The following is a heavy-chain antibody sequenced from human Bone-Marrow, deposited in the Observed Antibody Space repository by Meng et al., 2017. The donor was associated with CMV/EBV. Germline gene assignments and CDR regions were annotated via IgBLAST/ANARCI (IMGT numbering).Heavy chain of an antibody. CDR1: GGFFSGYY. Sequence: SETLSLTCAVYGGFFSGYYWTWIRQPPGKGLEWIGYIYYSGSTNYNPSLKSRVTISVDTSKNQFSLKLSSVTAADTAVYYCARVLIVVVPVAKTQLAAAGTISYYYGMDVWGQGTTVTVSS. D-gene: IGHD2-2*01. CDR2: IYYSGST. CDR3: ARVLIVVVPVAKTQLAAAGTISYYYGMDV. J-gene: IGHJ6*02. V-gene: IGHV4-59*12.